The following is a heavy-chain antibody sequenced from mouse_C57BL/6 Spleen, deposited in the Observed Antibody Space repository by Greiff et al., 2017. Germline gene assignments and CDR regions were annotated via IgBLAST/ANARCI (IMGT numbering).Heavy chain of an antibody. V-gene: IGHV1-61*01. Sequence: QVQLQQPGAELVRPGSSVKLSCKASGYTFTSYWMDWVKQRPGQGLEWIGNIYPSDSETPYNQKFKDKATLTVDKASSTAYMQLSSLTAEDSAVDDCARERTGTDAMDYWGQGTSVTVSS. D-gene: IGHD4-1*01. J-gene: IGHJ4*01. CDR3: ARERTGTDAMDY. CDR2: IYPSDSET. CDR1: GYTFTSYW.